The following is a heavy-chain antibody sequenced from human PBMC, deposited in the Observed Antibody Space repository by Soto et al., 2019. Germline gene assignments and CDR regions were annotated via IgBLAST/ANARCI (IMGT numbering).Heavy chain of an antibody. D-gene: IGHD6-13*01. V-gene: IGHV2-5*08. J-gene: IGHJ5*02. CDR3: AHNVLRQQLVPLLLS. CDR2: IYWDDDK. Sequence: TLSLTCTVSGGSISSGGYYWSWIRQPPGKALEWLALIYWDDDKRYSQSLKSRLTITKDTSKNQVDLTMTNMDPVDSATYYCAHNVLRQQLVPLLLSWGQGTLVTVSS. CDR1: GGSISSGGYY.